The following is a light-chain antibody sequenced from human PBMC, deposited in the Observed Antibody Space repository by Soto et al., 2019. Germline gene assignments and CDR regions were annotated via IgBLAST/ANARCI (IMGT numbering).Light chain of an antibody. Sequence: QSALTQPASVSGSPGQSIAISCTGTSSDVGGYNYVSWYQQHPGKAPKLMVYDVSNRPSGVSNRCSGSKSGNTASLTISGLQAEDEADYYCSSYTSSSTDVFGPGTKVTVL. V-gene: IGLV2-14*01. CDR3: SSYTSSSTDV. CDR2: DVS. J-gene: IGLJ1*01. CDR1: SSDVGGYNY.